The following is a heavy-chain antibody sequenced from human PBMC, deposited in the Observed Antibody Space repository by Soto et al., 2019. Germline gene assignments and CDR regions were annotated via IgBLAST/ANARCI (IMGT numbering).Heavy chain of an antibody. CDR2: IYYSGST. CDR3: AREIPSPVGSGSYDY. V-gene: IGHV4-31*03. J-gene: IGHJ4*02. Sequence: ASETLSLTCTVSGGSISSGGYYWSWIRQHPGKGQEWIGYIYYSGSTYYNPSLKSRVTISVDTSKNQFSLKLSSVTAADTAVYYCAREIPSPVGSGSYDYWGQGTLVTVSS. CDR1: GGSISSGGYY. D-gene: IGHD3-10*01.